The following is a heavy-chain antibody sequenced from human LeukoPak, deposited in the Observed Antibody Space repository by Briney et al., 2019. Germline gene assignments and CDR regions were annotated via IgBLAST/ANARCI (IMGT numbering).Heavy chain of an antibody. D-gene: IGHD5-12*01. CDR3: ARTGYDWKGPFDY. Sequence: GGSLRLSCAASGFXLSSYWITWVRQAPGKGLEWVANIKEDGSEKYYVDSVKGRFTISRDNAKNSLYLQMNSLRADDTAVYYCARTGYDWKGPFDYWGQGTLVTVSS. J-gene: IGHJ4*02. CDR1: GFXLSSYW. CDR2: IKEDGSEK. V-gene: IGHV3-7*04.